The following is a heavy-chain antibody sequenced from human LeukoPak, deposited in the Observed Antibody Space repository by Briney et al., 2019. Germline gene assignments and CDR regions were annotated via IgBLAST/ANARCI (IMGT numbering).Heavy chain of an antibody. J-gene: IGHJ4*02. CDR2: ISGSGGST. Sequence: GGSLRLSCAASGFTFSSYAMSWVRQAPGKGLEWVSAISGSGGSTYYADSVKGRFTLSRDKSKNTLYLQMNSLRAEDTAVYYCAKAPAVLYYDILTGYYFDYWGQGTLVTVSS. CDR1: GFTFSSYA. CDR3: AKAPAVLYYDILTGYYFDY. V-gene: IGHV3-23*01. D-gene: IGHD3-9*01.